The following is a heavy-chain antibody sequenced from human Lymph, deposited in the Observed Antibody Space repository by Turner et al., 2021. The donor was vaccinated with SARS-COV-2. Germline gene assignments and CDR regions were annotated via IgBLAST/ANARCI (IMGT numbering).Heavy chain of an antibody. V-gene: IGHV4-59*08. D-gene: IGHD1-1*01. Sequence: QVQLHESGPGLVRPSETLSVTCTVSGGSISSTSWRWIRQSPGRGLEWIGYFYKIGSIDYNPTLRSRVTISVDTSKNQLSLNLISVTAADTAVYYCARHQGSTSGYDHGMNVWGQGTAVIVSS. J-gene: IGHJ6*02. CDR1: GGSISSTS. CDR2: FYKIGSI. CDR3: ARHQGSTSGYDHGMNV.